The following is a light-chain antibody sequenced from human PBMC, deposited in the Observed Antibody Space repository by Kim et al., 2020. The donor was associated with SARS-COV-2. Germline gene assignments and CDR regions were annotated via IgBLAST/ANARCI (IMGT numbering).Light chain of an antibody. Sequence: TISETGTGGVIGTDYYVSWDHNHPGKAPGLIIYDVSRRPSGVANRFSRSKSGDTASLTVSGLQAEDEAEYYCSSYTSSGTFVFGGGTKVTVL. V-gene: IGLV2-14*03. CDR1: GGVIGTDYY. J-gene: IGLJ3*02. CDR3: SSYTSSGTFV. CDR2: DVS.